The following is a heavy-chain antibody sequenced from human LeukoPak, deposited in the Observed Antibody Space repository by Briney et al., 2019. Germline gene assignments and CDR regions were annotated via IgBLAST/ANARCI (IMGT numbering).Heavy chain of an antibody. CDR1: GFTFRNYG. Sequence: PGGSLRLSCAAPGFTFRNYGMHYVRQAPGKGLEWVAVIWDAGNNQFYADPVRGRFTISRDNSKNMLWLQMNSLRVEDTALYYCVRERGPFNAFDIWGRGSMITVSS. V-gene: IGHV3-33*01. J-gene: IGHJ3*02. D-gene: IGHD6-25*01. CDR3: VRERGPFNAFDI. CDR2: IWDAGNNQ.